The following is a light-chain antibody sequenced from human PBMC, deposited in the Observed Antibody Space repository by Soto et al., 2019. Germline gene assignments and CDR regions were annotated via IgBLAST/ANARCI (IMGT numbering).Light chain of an antibody. CDR1: QDVGHY. CDR2: DAS. CDR3: QQRFSWRS. Sequence: IVLAQSPATLSLSPGESATLSCRASQDVGHYLAWYQQRPGQAPRLLIYDASNRATGIPARFSGGGSGTDFTLTISSLEPEDFAVYYCQQRFSWRSFGPGTRVDIK. V-gene: IGKV3D-11*01. J-gene: IGKJ3*01.